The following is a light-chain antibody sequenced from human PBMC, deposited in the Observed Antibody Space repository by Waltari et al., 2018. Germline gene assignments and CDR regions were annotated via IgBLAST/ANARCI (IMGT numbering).Light chain of an antibody. CDR1: QSIGPY. CDR3: QQRSAWPLT. Sequence: EIVLTQSPATLSLSPGETATLACRASQSIGPYLAWYQQKPGQAPRLLIYAASNRATGIPARFSGSGSGTDFTLTISSLEPEDFAVYYCQQRSAWPLTFGQGTRLEIK. CDR2: AAS. J-gene: IGKJ5*01. V-gene: IGKV3-11*01.